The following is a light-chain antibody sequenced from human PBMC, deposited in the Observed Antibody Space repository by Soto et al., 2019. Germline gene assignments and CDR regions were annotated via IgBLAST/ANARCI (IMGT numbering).Light chain of an antibody. J-gene: IGKJ4*01. CDR2: DAS. Sequence: EIVLTQSPATLSLSPGERATLSCRASQSVSSYLAWYQQKPGQAPRLLIYDASNRATGIPTRFSGSGSGTDCTLTSSSLEPEDFAVYYWQQRSNWPLTFGGGTKVEIK. V-gene: IGKV3-11*01. CDR3: QQRSNWPLT. CDR1: QSVSSY.